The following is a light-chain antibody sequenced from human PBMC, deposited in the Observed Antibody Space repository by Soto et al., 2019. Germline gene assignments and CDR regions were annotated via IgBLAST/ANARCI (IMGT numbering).Light chain of an antibody. CDR2: AAS. J-gene: IGKJ1*01. V-gene: IGKV1-5*01. CDR3: QQYHRYST. CDR1: QSISGS. Sequence: DIQMTQSPSSLSTSVGDRVTITCRASQSISGSLAWYQQKPGKAPKLLIYAASTLDSGVPSRFSGSASGTEFTLTISYLESDDFATYYCQQYHRYSTFGQGTKVDIK.